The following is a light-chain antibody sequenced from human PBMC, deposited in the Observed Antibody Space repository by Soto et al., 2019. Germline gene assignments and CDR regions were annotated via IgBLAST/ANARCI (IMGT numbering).Light chain of an antibody. CDR3: CSYAGSRTHVL. Sequence: QSALTQPASVSGSPGQSITISCIGTSSDVGSYNLVSWYQQHPGKAPKVLIYEVSERPSGVSNRFSGSKSGNTASLTISGLQAEDEAEYYFCSYAGSRTHVLFGGGTQLTVL. J-gene: IGLJ2*01. CDR2: EVS. CDR1: SSDVGSYNL. V-gene: IGLV2-23*02.